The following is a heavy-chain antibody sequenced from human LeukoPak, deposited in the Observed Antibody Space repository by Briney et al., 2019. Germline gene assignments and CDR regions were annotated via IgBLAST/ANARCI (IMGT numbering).Heavy chain of an antibody. CDR2: ISGDGGST. CDR3: AKGTYYDFWSGYYYYYYYMDV. V-gene: IGHV3-43*02. D-gene: IGHD3-3*01. CDR1: GFTFDDYA. J-gene: IGHJ6*03. Sequence: GGSLRLSCAASGFTFDDYATHWVRQAPGKGLEWVSLISGDGGSTYYADSVKGRFTISRDNSKNSLYLQMNSLRTEDTALYYCAKGTYYDFWSGYYYYYYYMDVWGKGTTVTVSS.